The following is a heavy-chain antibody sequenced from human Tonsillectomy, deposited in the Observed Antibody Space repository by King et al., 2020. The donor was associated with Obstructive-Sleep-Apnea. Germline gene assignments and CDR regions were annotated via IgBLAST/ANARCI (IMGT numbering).Heavy chain of an antibody. D-gene: IGHD3-9*01. CDR1: GGSISSGGYY. CDR2: IYYSGST. Sequence: VPLQESGPGLVKPSQTLSLTCTVSGGSISSGGYYWSWIRQHPGKGLEWIGYIYYSGSTYYNPSLKSRVTISVDTSKNQFSLKLSSVTAADTAVYYCARSNYDILTGYYFDYWGQGTLVTVSS. J-gene: IGHJ4*02. V-gene: IGHV4-31*03. CDR3: ARSNYDILTGYYFDY.